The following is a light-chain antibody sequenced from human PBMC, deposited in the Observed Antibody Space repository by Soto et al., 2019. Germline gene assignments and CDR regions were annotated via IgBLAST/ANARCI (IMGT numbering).Light chain of an antibody. CDR3: QQHGDYPLS. V-gene: IGKV1-5*03. CDR2: GAS. J-gene: IGKJ3*01. Sequence: DIQMTQSPSTLSASVGDRVTLTCRASHNINNWLAWSQQKPGKAPKVLIYGASTLESGVPSRFSGSGSGTEFTITINGVKPDDFATYYCQQHGDYPLSFGPGTKVDV. CDR1: HNINNW.